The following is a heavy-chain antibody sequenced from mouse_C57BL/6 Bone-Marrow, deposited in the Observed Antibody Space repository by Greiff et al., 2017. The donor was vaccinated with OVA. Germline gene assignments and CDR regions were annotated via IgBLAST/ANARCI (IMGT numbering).Heavy chain of an antibody. CDR2: IWTGGGT. CDR3: ARSDGYFAWFAY. J-gene: IGHJ3*01. CDR1: GFSLTSYA. Sequence: VKVVESGPGLVAPSQSLSITCTVSGFSLTSYAISWVRQPPGKGLEWLGVIWTGGGTNYNSALKSRLSISIDNSKSQVFLKMNRLQTDDTARYYCARSDGYFAWFAYWGQGTLVTVSA. D-gene: IGHD2-3*01. V-gene: IGHV2-9-1*01.